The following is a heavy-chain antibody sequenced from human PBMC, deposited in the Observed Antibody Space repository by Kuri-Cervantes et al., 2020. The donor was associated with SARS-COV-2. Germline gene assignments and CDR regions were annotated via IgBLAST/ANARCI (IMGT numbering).Heavy chain of an antibody. CDR2: IYPGDSDT. Sequence: GGSLRLSCKGSGXXFTSYWIGWVRQMPGKGLEWMGIIYPGDSDTRYSPSFQGQVTISADKSISTAYLQWSSLKASDTAMYYCAXLQMPRYYXXYYGMDVWGQGTTVTVSS. D-gene: IGHD2-2*01. J-gene: IGHJ6*02. CDR3: AXLQMPRYYXXYYGMDV. V-gene: IGHV5-51*01. CDR1: GXXFTSYW.